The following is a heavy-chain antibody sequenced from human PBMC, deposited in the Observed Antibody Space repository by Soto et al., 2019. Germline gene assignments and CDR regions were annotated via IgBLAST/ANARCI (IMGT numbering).Heavy chain of an antibody. CDR3: ARDSGAMWRGYFDY. J-gene: IGHJ4*02. CDR2: IIPIFGTA. CDR1: GGTFSSYA. V-gene: IGHV1-69*13. Sequence: AASVKVSCKASGGTFSSYAISWVRQAPGQGLEWMGGIIPIFGTANYAQKFQGRVTITADESTSTAYMELSSLRSEDTAVYYCARDSGAMWRGYFDYWGQGTLVTVSS. D-gene: IGHD3-10*01.